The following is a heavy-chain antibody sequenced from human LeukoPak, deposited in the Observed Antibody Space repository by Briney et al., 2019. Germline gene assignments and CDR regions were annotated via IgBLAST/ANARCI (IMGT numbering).Heavy chain of an antibody. V-gene: IGHV1-2*02. D-gene: IGHD3-3*01. CDR1: GYTFTAFN. Sequence: ASVKVSCKASGYTFTAFNMHWVRQAPGQGLEWMGWINPNSGGTHYAQKFQGRVTMTRDTSISTAYMELSRLRFDDTAVYYCARDPYYDFWSGYSNYFHHYLDVWGKGTTVTVSS. CDR3: ARDPYYDFWSGYSNYFHHYLDV. CDR2: INPNSGGT. J-gene: IGHJ6*03.